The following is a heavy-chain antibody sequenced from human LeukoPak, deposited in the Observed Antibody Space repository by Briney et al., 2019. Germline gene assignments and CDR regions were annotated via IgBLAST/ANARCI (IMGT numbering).Heavy chain of an antibody. Sequence: SETLSLTCTVSGGSISSSSYYGGWIRQPPGKGLEWIGTVYYSGSTYYNPSLKSRVTISVDTSKNQFSLKLSSVTAADTAVYYCARGYCSGGSCYSYYYYNYMDVWGKGTTVTVSS. D-gene: IGHD2-15*01. CDR3: ARGYCSGGSCYSYYYYNYMDV. CDR1: GGSISSSSYY. CDR2: VYYSGST. V-gene: IGHV4-39*07. J-gene: IGHJ6*03.